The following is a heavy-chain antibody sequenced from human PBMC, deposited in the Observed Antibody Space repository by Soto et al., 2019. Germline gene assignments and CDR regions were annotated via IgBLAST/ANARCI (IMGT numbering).Heavy chain of an antibody. V-gene: IGHV1-18*01. CDR3: ARDRLNDPLENNYYYYGMDV. CDR2: ISAYNGNT. CDR1: GYTFTSYG. Sequence: QVQLVQSGAEVKKPGASVKVSCKASGYTFTSYGISWVRQAPGQGLEWMGWISAYNGNTNYAQKLQGRVTMTTDTSTSTAYMELRSLRSDDTAVYFCARDRLNDPLENNYYYYGMDVWGQGTTVTVSS. D-gene: IGHD1-1*01. J-gene: IGHJ6*02.